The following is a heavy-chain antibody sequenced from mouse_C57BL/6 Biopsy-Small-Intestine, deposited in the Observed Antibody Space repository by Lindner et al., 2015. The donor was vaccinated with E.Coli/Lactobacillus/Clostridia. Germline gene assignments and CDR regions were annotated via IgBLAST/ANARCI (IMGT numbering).Heavy chain of an antibody. CDR1: GFTFNIYV. CDR2: IRSKSSNYAT. D-gene: IGHD3-3*01. V-gene: IGHV10-3*01. Sequence: VQLQESGGGLVQPKGSLKLSCAASGFTFNIYVMHWVRQAPGKGLEWIARIRSKSSNYATYYADSVKDRFIISRDDSQSMLYLQMNNLKTEDTAMYYCVRDRDYFAYWGQGTTLTVSS. CDR3: VRDRDYFAY. J-gene: IGHJ2*01.